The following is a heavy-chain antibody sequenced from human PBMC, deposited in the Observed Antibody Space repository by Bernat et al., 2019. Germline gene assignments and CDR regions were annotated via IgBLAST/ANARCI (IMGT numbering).Heavy chain of an antibody. D-gene: IGHD3-3*01. CDR2: ISAYNGNT. CDR3: ARDVLRFLEWLGYYYYGMDV. V-gene: IGHV1-18*01. CDR1: GYTFTSYG. Sequence: QVQLVQSGAEVKKPWASVKVSCKASGYTFTSYGISWVRQAPGQGLEWMGWISAYNGNTNYAQKLQGRVTMTTDTSTSTAYMELRSLRSDDTAVYYCARDVLRFLEWLGYYYYGMDVWGQGTTVTVSS. J-gene: IGHJ6*02.